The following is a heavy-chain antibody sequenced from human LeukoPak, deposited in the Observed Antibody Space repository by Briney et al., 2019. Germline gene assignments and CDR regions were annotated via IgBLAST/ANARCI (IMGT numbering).Heavy chain of an antibody. CDR2: IIPILGIA. Sequence: SVKVSCTASGGTFSSYAISWVRQAPGQGLEWMGRIIPILGIANYAQKFQGRVTITADKSTSTAYMELSSLRSEDTAVYYCARDPRDGYNRAVRAFDIWGQGTMVTVSS. J-gene: IGHJ3*02. V-gene: IGHV1-69*04. CDR3: ARDPRDGYNRAVRAFDI. CDR1: GGTFSSYA. D-gene: IGHD5-24*01.